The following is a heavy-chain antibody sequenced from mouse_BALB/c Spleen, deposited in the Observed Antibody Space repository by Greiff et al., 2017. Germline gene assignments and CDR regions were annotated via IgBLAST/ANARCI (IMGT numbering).Heavy chain of an antibody. CDR1: GYTFTDYA. CDR2: ISTYYGDA. CDR3: ARCDYDGYAMDY. J-gene: IGHJ4*01. V-gene: IGHV1S137*01. Sequence: VQLQQSGAELVRPGVSVKISCKGSGYTFTDYAMHWVKQSHAKSLEWIGVISTYYGDASYNQKFKGKATMTVDKSSSTAYMELARLTSEDSAIYYCARCDYDGYAMDYWGQGTSVTVSS. D-gene: IGHD2-4*01.